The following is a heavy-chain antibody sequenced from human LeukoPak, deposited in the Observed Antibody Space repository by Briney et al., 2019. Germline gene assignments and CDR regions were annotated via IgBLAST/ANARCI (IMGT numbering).Heavy chain of an antibody. D-gene: IGHD3-10*01. CDR1: GFTFSSYG. Sequence: GGSLRLSCAASGFTFSSYGMHWVRQAPGKGLEWVAVISYDGSNKYYADSVKGRFTISRDNSKNTLYLQMNSLRAEDTAVYYCAKDLNYYGSGGFPTYYYYYGMDVWGQGTTVTVSS. J-gene: IGHJ6*02. CDR3: AKDLNYYGSGGFPTYYYYYGMDV. V-gene: IGHV3-30*18. CDR2: ISYDGSNK.